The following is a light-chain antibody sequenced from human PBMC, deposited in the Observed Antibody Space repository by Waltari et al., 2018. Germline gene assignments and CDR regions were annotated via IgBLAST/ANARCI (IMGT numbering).Light chain of an antibody. J-gene: IGKJ1*01. CDR3: QQSYSTPPT. CDR2: AAS. Sequence: DIQMTQSPSSLSASVGARVTITCRAIQSITSYLKWYQQKPGKAPKVLIYAASSLQSGVPTRFSGSGSGTDFTLTISSLQPEDFATYYCQQSYSTPPTFGQGTKVEIK. CDR1: QSITSY. V-gene: IGKV1-39*01.